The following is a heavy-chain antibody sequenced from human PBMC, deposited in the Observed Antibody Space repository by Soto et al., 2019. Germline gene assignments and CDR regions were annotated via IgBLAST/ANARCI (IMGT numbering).Heavy chain of an antibody. CDR2: INPNSGGT. Sequence: ASVKVSCKASGYTFTGYYMHWVRQAPGQGLEWMGWINPNSGGTNYAQKFQGWVTMTRDTSISTAYMELSRLRSDDTAVYYCARDQANASSGYSGRYYYGMDVWGQGTTVTVYS. D-gene: IGHD3-22*01. CDR3: ARDQANASSGYSGRYYYGMDV. CDR1: GYTFTGYY. V-gene: IGHV1-2*04. J-gene: IGHJ6*02.